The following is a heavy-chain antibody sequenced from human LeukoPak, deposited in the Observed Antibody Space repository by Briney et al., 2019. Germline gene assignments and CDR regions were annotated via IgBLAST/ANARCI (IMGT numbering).Heavy chain of an antibody. CDR3: ARVGQNFRYSSSWSPFDY. J-gene: IGHJ4*02. D-gene: IGHD6-13*01. CDR1: GGSFSGYY. CDR2: INHSGST. Sequence: SETLSLTCAVYGGSFSGYYWSWIRQPPGMGLEWIGEINHSGSTNYNPSLKSRVTISVDTSKNQFSLKLSSVTAADTAVYYCARVGQNFRYSSSWSPFDYWGQGTLVTVSS. V-gene: IGHV4-34*01.